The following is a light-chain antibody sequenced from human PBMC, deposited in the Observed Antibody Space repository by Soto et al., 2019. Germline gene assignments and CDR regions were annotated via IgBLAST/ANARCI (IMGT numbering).Light chain of an antibody. Sequence: DSQMTQSTSSVSASVGDTVTITCRASQDIIIALAWFQQKPGEAPRLLIYTTSSLHSGVPSRFSGSGSGTDFTLTISSLQPEDFATYYCQQGHTFPLTFGGGTKVEMK. CDR2: TTS. CDR3: QQGHTFPLT. J-gene: IGKJ4*01. V-gene: IGKV1-12*01. CDR1: QDIIIA.